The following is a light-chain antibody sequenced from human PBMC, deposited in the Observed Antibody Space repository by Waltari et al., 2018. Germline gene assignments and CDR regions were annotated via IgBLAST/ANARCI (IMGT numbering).Light chain of an antibody. CDR1: QSVSRK. Sequence: IMMTQSPATLSLPPGERATLSCRVSQSVSRKLAWYQQKPGQTPRLLIYDTSSRATDIPARFSGSGSGTEFTLTISSLQSEDFAVYYCQQYSNWPPWTFSQGTKVEI. CDR3: QQYSNWPPWT. V-gene: IGKV3-15*01. J-gene: IGKJ1*01. CDR2: DTS.